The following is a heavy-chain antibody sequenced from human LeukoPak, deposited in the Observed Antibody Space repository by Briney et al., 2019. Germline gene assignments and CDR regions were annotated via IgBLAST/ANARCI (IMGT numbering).Heavy chain of an antibody. Sequence: PSETLSLTCTVSGGSISSYYWSWIRQPAGKGLEWIGRIYTSGSTNYNPSLKSRVTMSVDTSKNQFSLKLSSVTAADTAVYDCARESLVVPAAMGWFDPWGQGTLVTVSS. CDR3: ARESLVVPAAMGWFDP. V-gene: IGHV4-4*07. CDR2: IYTSGST. CDR1: GGSISSYY. J-gene: IGHJ5*02. D-gene: IGHD2-2*01.